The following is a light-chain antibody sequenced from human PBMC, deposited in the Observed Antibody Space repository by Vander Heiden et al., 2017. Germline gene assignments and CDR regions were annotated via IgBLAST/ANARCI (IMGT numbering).Light chain of an antibody. CDR2: DAS. Sequence: DIQMTQSPSTLSASVGARVTITYRASQSISSWLAWYQQKPGKAPKLLIYDASSLESGVPSRFSGSGSGTEFPLTISSLQPDDFANYYCQQYNSYWTFGQGTKVEIK. V-gene: IGKV1-5*01. CDR3: QQYNSYWT. CDR1: QSISSW. J-gene: IGKJ1*01.